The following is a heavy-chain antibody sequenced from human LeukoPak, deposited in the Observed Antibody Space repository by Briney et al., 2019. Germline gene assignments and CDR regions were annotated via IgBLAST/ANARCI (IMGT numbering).Heavy chain of an antibody. D-gene: IGHD5-18*01. J-gene: IGHJ3*02. CDR3: AREGGYSRGGI. V-gene: IGHV3-74*01. Sequence: GGSLRLTCEASGFTLSDHYMDWVRQAPGKGLVWVSRIHSDGSSTNYADSVKGRFTISRDNAKNSLYLQMNSLRAEDTAVYYCAREGGYSRGGIWGQGTMVTVSS. CDR1: GFTLSDHY. CDR2: IHSDGSST.